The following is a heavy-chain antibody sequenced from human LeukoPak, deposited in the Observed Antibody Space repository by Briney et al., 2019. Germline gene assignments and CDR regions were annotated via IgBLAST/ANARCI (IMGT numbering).Heavy chain of an antibody. CDR1: GYTFTNYG. Sequence: SVKVSCKASGYTFTNYGISWLRQAPGQGLEWMGRIIPILGIANYAQKFQGRVTITADKSTSTAYMELSSLRSGDTAVYYCARPASSSWDEAFDYWGQGTLVTVSS. D-gene: IGHD6-13*01. CDR2: IIPILGIA. V-gene: IGHV1-69*04. J-gene: IGHJ4*02. CDR3: ARPASSSWDEAFDY.